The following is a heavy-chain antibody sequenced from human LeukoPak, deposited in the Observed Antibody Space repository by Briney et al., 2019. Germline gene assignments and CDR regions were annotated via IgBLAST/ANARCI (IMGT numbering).Heavy chain of an antibody. V-gene: IGHV3-66*01. J-gene: IGHJ4*02. D-gene: IGHD3-10*02. CDR3: ARSREPMLAEYYFDY. CDR1: GFTVSSNY. CDR2: IYSGGST. Sequence: PGGSPRLSCAASGFTVSSNYMSWVRQAPGKGLEWVSVIYSGGSTYYADSVKGRFTISRDNSKNTLYLQMNSLRAEDTAVYYCARSREPMLAEYYFDYWGQGTLVTVSS.